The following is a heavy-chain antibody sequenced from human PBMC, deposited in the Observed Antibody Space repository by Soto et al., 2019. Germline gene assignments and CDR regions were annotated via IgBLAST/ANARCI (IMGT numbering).Heavy chain of an antibody. D-gene: IGHD5-18*01. V-gene: IGHV5-51*01. CDR3: ARLSGYSYGYLPKNYGMDV. CDR2: IYPGDSDT. Sequence: GESLKISCKGSGYSFTSYWIGWVRQMPGKGLEWMGIIYPGDSDTRYSPSFQGQVTISADKSISTAYLQWSSLKASDTAMYYCARLSGYSYGYLPKNYGMDVWGQGTTVTVSS. CDR1: GYSFTSYW. J-gene: IGHJ6*02.